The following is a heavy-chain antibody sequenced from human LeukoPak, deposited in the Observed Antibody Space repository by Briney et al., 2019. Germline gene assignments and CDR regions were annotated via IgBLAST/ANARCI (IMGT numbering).Heavy chain of an antibody. CDR1: GFTFSSYS. V-gene: IGHV3-48*04. CDR3: ARVVAPEEQQLDY. Sequence: PGGSLRLSCAASGFTFSSYSMNWVRQAPGKGLEWVSYISSSGSTRYYADSVKGRFTISRDNAKNSLYLQMNSLRAEDTAVYYCARVVAPEEQQLDYWGQGTLVTVSS. CDR2: ISSSGSTR. D-gene: IGHD6-13*01. J-gene: IGHJ4*02.